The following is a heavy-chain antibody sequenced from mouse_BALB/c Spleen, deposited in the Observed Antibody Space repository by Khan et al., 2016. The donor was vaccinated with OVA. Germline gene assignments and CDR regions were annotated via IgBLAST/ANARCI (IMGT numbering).Heavy chain of an antibody. J-gene: IGHJ2*01. CDR1: GYSITSGSG. CDR3: ARTGRIKY. Sequence: EVQLQESGPGLVKPSQSLSLTCTVTGYSITSGSGWNWIRQFPGNKLEWMCYISYSGSTNYKPSLKSRISITRDTSKNQFFLQLNSVTTEDTATYYCARTGRIKYWGQGTTLTVSS. CDR2: ISYSGST. D-gene: IGHD1-1*01. V-gene: IGHV3-2*02.